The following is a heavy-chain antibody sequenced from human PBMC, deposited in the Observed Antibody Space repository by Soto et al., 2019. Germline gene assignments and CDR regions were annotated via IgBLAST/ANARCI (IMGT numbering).Heavy chain of an antibody. V-gene: IGHV3-21*01. CDR1: GFTFSSYS. CDR3: ASQERTTDYYYYYGMDV. D-gene: IGHD1-1*01. CDR2: ISSSSSYI. Sequence: GGSLRLSCAASGFTFSSYSMNWVRQAPGKGLEWVSSISSSSSYIYYADSVKGRFTISRDNAKNSLYLQMNSLRAEDTAVYYCASQERTTDYYYYYGMDVWGQGTTVTVSS. J-gene: IGHJ6*02.